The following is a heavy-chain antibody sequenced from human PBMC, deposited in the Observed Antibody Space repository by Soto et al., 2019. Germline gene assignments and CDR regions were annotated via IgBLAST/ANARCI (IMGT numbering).Heavy chain of an antibody. CDR2: FDPEDGET. J-gene: IGHJ4*02. D-gene: IGHD5-12*01. V-gene: IGHV1-24*01. CDR1: GYTLTELS. Sequence: ASVKVSCKVFGYTLTELSMHWVRQAPGKGLEWMGGFDPEDGETVYAQKFQGRVTMTEDTSTDTAYMELSSLRSEDTAVYYCDVAGTKGGYDYDMGYWGQGTLVTVSS. CDR3: DVAGTKGGYDYDMGY.